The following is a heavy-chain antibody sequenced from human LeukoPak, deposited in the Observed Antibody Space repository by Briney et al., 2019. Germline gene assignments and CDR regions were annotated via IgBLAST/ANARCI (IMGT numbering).Heavy chain of an antibody. CDR2: IYYSGST. V-gene: IGHV4-31*03. Sequence: SETLSLTCTVSGGSISSGGYYWSWIRQHPGKGLEWIVYIYYSGSTYYNPSLKSRVTISVDTSKNQFSLKLSSVTAADTAVYYCARRTYYYDSSGYYVDYWGQGTLVTVSS. CDR1: GGSISSGGYY. D-gene: IGHD3-22*01. J-gene: IGHJ4*02. CDR3: ARRTYYYDSSGYYVDY.